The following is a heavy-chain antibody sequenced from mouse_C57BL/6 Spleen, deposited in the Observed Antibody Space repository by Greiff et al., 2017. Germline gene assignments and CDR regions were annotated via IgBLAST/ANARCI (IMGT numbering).Heavy chain of an antibody. V-gene: IGHV1-82*01. CDR1: GYAFSSSW. D-gene: IGHD3-2*02. CDR3: AREVDSSGLWFAY. CDR2: IYPGDGDT. J-gene: IGHJ3*01. Sequence: QVQLQQSGPELVKPGASVKISCKASGYAFSSSWMNWVKQRPGKGLEWIGRIYPGDGDTNYNGKFKGKATLTADKSSSTAYMQLSSLTSEDSAVYFCAREVDSSGLWFAYWGQGTLVTVSA.